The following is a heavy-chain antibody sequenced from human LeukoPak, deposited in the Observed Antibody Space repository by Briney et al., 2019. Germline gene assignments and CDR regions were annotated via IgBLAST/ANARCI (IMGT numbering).Heavy chain of an antibody. V-gene: IGHV3-23*01. D-gene: IGHD2-2*01. CDR3: ARDKGSKDVVAMDV. CDR2: ISGSGGST. CDR1: GFTFSSYA. Sequence: AGGSLRLSCAASGFTFSSYAMSWVRQAPGKGLEWVSAISGSGGSTYYADSVKGRFTISRDNSKNTLYLQMNSLRAEDTAVYYCARDKGSKDVVAMDVWGKGTTVTVSS. J-gene: IGHJ6*03.